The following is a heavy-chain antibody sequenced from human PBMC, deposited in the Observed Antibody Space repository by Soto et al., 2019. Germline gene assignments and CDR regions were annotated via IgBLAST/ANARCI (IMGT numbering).Heavy chain of an antibody. Sequence: GGSLRLSCAASGFTFSNAWMNWVRQAPGKGLEWVGRIKSKTDGGTKDDAAPVKGRFTISRDDSKNTLYLQMNSLKTEDTAVYYCTPNIVATPKIDPWGQGTLVTVSS. CDR1: GFTFSNAW. J-gene: IGHJ5*02. D-gene: IGHD2-15*01. V-gene: IGHV3-15*07. CDR2: IKSKTDGGTK. CDR3: TPNIVATPKIDP.